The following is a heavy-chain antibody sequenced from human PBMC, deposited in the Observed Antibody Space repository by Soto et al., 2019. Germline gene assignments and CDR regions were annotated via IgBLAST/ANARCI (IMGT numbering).Heavy chain of an antibody. CDR1: GGSISSGDYY. CDR2: IYYSGST. CDR3: ARSTYYYDSSGYYYYFDY. J-gene: IGHJ4*02. D-gene: IGHD3-22*01. V-gene: IGHV4-30-4*01. Sequence: SETLSLTCTVSGGSISSGDYYWSWIRQPPGKGLEWIGYIYYSGSTYYNPSLKSRVTISVDTSKNQFSLKLSSVTAADTAVYYCARSTYYYDSSGYYYYFDYWGQGTLVNVSS.